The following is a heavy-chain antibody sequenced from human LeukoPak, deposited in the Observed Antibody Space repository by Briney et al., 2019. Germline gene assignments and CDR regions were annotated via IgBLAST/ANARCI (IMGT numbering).Heavy chain of an antibody. D-gene: IGHD3-22*01. CDR2: IYPGDSDT. Sequence: GESLKISCKGSGYSFTNYWVGWVRQMPGKGLEWMGIIYPGDSDTRYSPSFQGQVTISADKSISTAYLQWSSLKASDTAMYYCATPFYYYDSSGPDAFDIWGQGTMVTVSS. CDR1: GYSFTNYW. V-gene: IGHV5-51*01. CDR3: ATPFYYYDSSGPDAFDI. J-gene: IGHJ3*02.